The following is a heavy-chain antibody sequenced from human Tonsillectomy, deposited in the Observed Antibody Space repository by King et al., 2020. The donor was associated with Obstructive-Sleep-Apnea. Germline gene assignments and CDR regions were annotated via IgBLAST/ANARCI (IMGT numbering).Heavy chain of an antibody. CDR2: ISGSGGST. CDR3: AKMSPHILTGYSH. Sequence: VQLVESGGGLEQPGGSLRLSCAASGFTFSSYAMSWVRQVPGKGLEWVSAISGSGGSTNYADTVKGRFTISRDNSKNTLYPQMNSLRAEDTAVYYCAKMSPHILTGYSHWGQGTLVTVSS. D-gene: IGHD3-9*01. V-gene: IGHV3-23*04. J-gene: IGHJ4*02. CDR1: GFTFSSYA.